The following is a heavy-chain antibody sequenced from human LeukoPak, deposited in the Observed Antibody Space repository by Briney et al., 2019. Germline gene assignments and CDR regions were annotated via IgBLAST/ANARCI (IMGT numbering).Heavy chain of an antibody. D-gene: IGHD4-17*01. Sequence: GGSLRLSCAASGITFTGSSMTWVRQAPGKGLEWVSSISSSGSYIYFADSLKGRFTISRDNAKNSLYLQMNSLRAEDTAVYYCARADTTGGYYFDYWGQGALVTVSS. V-gene: IGHV3-21*01. CDR3: ARADTTGGYYFDY. CDR2: ISSSGSYI. J-gene: IGHJ4*02. CDR1: GITFTGSS.